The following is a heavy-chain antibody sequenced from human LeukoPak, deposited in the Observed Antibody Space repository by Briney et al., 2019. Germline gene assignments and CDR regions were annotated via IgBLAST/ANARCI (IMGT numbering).Heavy chain of an antibody. CDR1: GYTFTSYY. V-gene: IGHV1-46*01. CDR2: INPSGGST. Sequence: ASVKVFCKASGYTFTSYYMQWVRQAPGQGLEWMGIINPSGGSTSYAQKFQGRVTMTRDTSTSTVYMELSSLRSEDTAVYYCARDEAHYYDSSGYFDYWGQGTLVTVSS. D-gene: IGHD3-22*01. J-gene: IGHJ4*02. CDR3: ARDEAHYYDSSGYFDY.